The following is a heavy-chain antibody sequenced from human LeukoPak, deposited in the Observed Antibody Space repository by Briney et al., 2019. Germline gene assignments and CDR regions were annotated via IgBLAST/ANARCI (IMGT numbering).Heavy chain of an antibody. J-gene: IGHJ4*02. CDR2: IYYSGST. V-gene: IGHV4-59*08. CDR3: GRSMVQGIITGVFDH. Sequence: SETLSLTCTVSGGSISSYYWSWIRQPPGKGLEWIGYIYYSGSTNYNPSLKSRVTISVDTSKNQFSLKLSSVTAADTAVYYCGRSMVQGIITGVFDHWGQGTLVTVSS. D-gene: IGHD3-10*01. CDR1: GGSISSYY.